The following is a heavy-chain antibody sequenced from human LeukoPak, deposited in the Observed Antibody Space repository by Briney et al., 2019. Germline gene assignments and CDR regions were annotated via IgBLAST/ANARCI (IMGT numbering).Heavy chain of an antibody. V-gene: IGHV3-30*02. Sequence: GGSLRLSCAASGFTFSSYGMHWVRQAPGKGLEWVAFIRYDGSNKYYADSVKGRFTISRDNSKNTLYLQMNSLRAEDTAVYYCAKDQRSRSITGTTKYFDYWGQGTLVTVSS. CDR1: GFTFSSYG. CDR3: AKDQRSRSITGTTKYFDY. D-gene: IGHD1-7*01. CDR2: IRYDGSNK. J-gene: IGHJ4*02.